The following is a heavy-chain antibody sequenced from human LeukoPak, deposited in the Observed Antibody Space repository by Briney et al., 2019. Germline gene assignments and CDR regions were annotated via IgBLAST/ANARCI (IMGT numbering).Heavy chain of an antibody. CDR2: ISSSSSTI. CDR3: ARGITMVRGVIIDHFGY. V-gene: IGHV3-48*04. Sequence: GGSLRLSCAASGFTFSSHAMNWVRQAPGKGLEWVSYISSSSSTIYYADSVKGRFTISRDNAKNSLYLQMNSLRAEDTAVYYCARGITMVRGVIIDHFGYWGQGTLVTVSS. D-gene: IGHD3-10*01. J-gene: IGHJ4*02. CDR1: GFTFSSHA.